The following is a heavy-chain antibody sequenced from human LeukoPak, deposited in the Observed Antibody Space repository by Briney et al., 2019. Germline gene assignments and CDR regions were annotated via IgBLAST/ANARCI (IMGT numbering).Heavy chain of an antibody. CDR3: ARDLRVVRGVIEYYFDY. D-gene: IGHD3-10*01. J-gene: IGHJ4*02. V-gene: IGHV3-30*04. CDR1: GFTFSSYA. Sequence: GRSLRLSCAASGFTFSSYAMHWVRQAPGKGLEWVAVISYDGSNKYYAGSVKGRFTISRDNSKNTLYLQMNSLRAEDTAVYYCARDLRVVRGVIEYYFDYWGQGTLVTVSS. CDR2: ISYDGSNK.